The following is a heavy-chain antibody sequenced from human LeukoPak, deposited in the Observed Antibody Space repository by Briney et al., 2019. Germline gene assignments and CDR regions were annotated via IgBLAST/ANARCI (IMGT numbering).Heavy chain of an antibody. J-gene: IGHJ4*02. CDR1: GFTFSSYG. D-gene: IGHD5-18*01. Sequence: PGRSLRLSCAASGFTFSSYGMHWVRQAPGKGLEWVAVIWYDGSNKYYADSVKGRFTISRDNSKNTLYLQMNSLRAEDTAVYHCARDFVVETAMVLDYWGQGTLVTVSS. V-gene: IGHV3-33*01. CDR2: IWYDGSNK. CDR3: ARDFVVETAMVLDY.